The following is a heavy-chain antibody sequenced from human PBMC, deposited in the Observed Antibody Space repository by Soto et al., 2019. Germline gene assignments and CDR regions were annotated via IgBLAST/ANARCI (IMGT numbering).Heavy chain of an antibody. D-gene: IGHD2-15*01. CDR3: AREYCSGGNCRETPYYYYMDV. CDR2: MNPNSDNT. CDR1: GYTFTSYD. J-gene: IGHJ6*03. Sequence: ASVKVSCKASGYTFTSYDINWVRQATGQGLEWMGWMNPNSDNTGYAQKFQGRVTMTRNTSISTAYMELSSLRSEDTAVYYCAREYCSGGNCRETPYYYYMDVWGKGTTVTVSS. V-gene: IGHV1-8*01.